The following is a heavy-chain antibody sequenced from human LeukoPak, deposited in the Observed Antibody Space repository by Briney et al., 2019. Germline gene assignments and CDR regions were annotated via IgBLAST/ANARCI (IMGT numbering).Heavy chain of an antibody. V-gene: IGHV4-38-2*02. CDR2: IYHSGST. Sequence: SETLSLTCTVSGYSTSSGYYWGWIRQPPGKGLEWIGSIYHSGSTYYNPSLKSRVTISVDTSKNQFSLKLSSVTAADTAVYYCARDRYDYVWGSYRWFDYWGQGTLVTVSS. J-gene: IGHJ4*02. CDR3: ARDRYDYVWGSYRWFDY. CDR1: GYSTSSGYY. D-gene: IGHD3-16*02.